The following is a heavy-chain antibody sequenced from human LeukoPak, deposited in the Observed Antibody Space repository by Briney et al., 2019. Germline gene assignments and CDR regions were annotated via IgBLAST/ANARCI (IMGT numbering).Heavy chain of an antibody. D-gene: IGHD5-18*01. CDR3: ARGEWIQLARTDAFDI. Sequence: SETLSLTCAVYGGSFSGYYWSWIRQPPGKRLEWIGEINHSGSTNYNPSLKSRVTISVDTSKNQFSLKLSSVTAADTAVYYCARGEWIQLARTDAFDIWGQGTMVTVSS. CDR2: INHSGST. CDR1: GGSFSGYY. V-gene: IGHV4-34*01. J-gene: IGHJ3*02.